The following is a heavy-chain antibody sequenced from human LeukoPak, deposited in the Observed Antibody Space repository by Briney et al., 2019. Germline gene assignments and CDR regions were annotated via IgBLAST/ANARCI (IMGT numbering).Heavy chain of an antibody. J-gene: IGHJ4*02. CDR3: AKSHEDRYYDSSDDY. V-gene: IGHV3-23*01. Sequence: GGSLRLSCAASGFTFSSYAMSWVRQAPGKGLEWVSVISGSGGSTYYADSVKGRFTISRDNSKNTLYLQMNSLRAEDTAVYYCAKSHEDRYYDSSDDYWGQGTLVTVSS. D-gene: IGHD3-22*01. CDR2: ISGSGGST. CDR1: GFTFSSYA.